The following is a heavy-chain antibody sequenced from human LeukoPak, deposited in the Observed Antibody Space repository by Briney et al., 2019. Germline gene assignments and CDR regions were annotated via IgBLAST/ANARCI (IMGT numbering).Heavy chain of an antibody. D-gene: IGHD3-10*01. CDR3: ARFGELFDAFDI. V-gene: IGHV1-69*04. CDR2: IIPILGIA. CDR1: GGTFSSYA. Sequence: ASVKVSCKASGGTFSSYAISWVRQAPGQGLEWMGRIIPILGIANYAQKFQGRVTITADKSTSTAYMELSSLRSEDTAVYYCARFGELFDAFDIWGQGTMVTVSS. J-gene: IGHJ3*02.